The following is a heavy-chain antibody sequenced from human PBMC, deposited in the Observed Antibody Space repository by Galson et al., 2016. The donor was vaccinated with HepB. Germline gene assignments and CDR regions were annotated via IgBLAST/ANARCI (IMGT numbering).Heavy chain of an antibody. Sequence: SLRLSCAASGFIVSTNYMTWVRQAPGKRLEWVAAISGSGYDTYYTDPAKGRFTISKDKSKNTVYLHMNNLRAEDTAIYYCAKLMGDWGDRSTGFVDYWGQGTLVTVSS. CDR3: AKLMGDWGDRSTGFVDY. V-gene: IGHV3-23*01. CDR1: GFIVSTNY. CDR2: ISGSGYDT. J-gene: IGHJ4*02. D-gene: IGHD1-1*01.